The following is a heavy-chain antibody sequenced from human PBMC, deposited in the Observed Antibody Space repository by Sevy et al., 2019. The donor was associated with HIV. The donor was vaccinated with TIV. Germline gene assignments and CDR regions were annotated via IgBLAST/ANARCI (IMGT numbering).Heavy chain of an antibody. CDR1: GFTFSSYG. D-gene: IGHD1-26*01. J-gene: IGHJ4*02. Sequence: GGSLRLSCAASGFTFSSYGMHWVRQAPGKGLEWVAVIWYDGSNKYYADSVKGRFTISRDNSKNTLYLQMNSLRAEDTAVYSCARGRDSGSYSRLFGLGWLGIVYWGQGTLVTVSS. CDR2: IWYDGSNK. V-gene: IGHV3-33*01. CDR3: ARGRDSGSYSRLFGLGWLGIVY.